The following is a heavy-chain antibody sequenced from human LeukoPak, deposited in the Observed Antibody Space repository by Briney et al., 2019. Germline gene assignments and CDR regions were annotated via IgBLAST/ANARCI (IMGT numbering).Heavy chain of an antibody. CDR3: ASGGYSYGFDY. Sequence: PSQTLSLTCAVSGGTISSGGYSWSWIRQPPGKGLEWIGYIYHNGNTYYSPSLKSRVTISVDRSKNQLSLKLSSVTAADTAMYYCASGGYSYGFDYWGQGTLVTVSS. CDR1: GGTISSGGYS. CDR2: IYHNGNT. J-gene: IGHJ4*02. V-gene: IGHV4-30-2*01. D-gene: IGHD5-18*01.